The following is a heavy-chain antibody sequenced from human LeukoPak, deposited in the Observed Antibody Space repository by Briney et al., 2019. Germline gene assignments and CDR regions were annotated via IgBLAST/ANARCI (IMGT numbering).Heavy chain of an antibody. CDR1: GYSISSGYY. CDR3: ARRAIIVGDQSFDY. D-gene: IGHD3-22*01. CDR2: IYHSGST. J-gene: IGHJ4*02. V-gene: IGHV4-38-2*01. Sequence: PSETLSLTCAVSGYSISSGYYWGWIRQPPGKGLEWIGSIYHSGSTYYNPSLKSRVTISVDTSKNQFSLKLSSVTAADTAVYYCARRAIIVGDQSFDYWGQGPLVTVSS.